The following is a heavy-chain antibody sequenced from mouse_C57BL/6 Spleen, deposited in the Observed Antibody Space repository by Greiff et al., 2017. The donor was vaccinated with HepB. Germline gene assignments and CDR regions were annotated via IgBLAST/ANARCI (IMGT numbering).Heavy chain of an antibody. Sequence: VQLQQPGTELVKPGASVKLSCKASGYTFTSYWMHWVKQRPGQGLEWIGNINPSNGGTNYNEKFKSKATLTVDKSSSTAYMQLSSLTSEDSAVYYFAKQLRPHYYAIDDCGQRASVTASS. CDR3: AKQLRPHYYAIDD. CDR1: GYTFTSYW. D-gene: IGHD3-2*02. V-gene: IGHV1-53*01. CDR2: INPSNGGT. J-gene: IGHJ4*01.